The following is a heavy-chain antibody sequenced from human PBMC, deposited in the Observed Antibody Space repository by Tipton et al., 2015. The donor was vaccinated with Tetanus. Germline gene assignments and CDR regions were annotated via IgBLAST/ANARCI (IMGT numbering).Heavy chain of an antibody. V-gene: IGHV3-21*01. CDR3: ASGVTFDY. Sequence: SLRLTCAVSGFTLSTHRMSWVRQAPGKGLEWVSSLSRTGTYIDYADSVKGRFTISRDNAKSSLYLQMNSLRAEDTAVYYCASGVTFDYWGQGTLVPVSS. CDR2: LSRTGTYI. CDR1: GFTLSTHR. J-gene: IGHJ4*02.